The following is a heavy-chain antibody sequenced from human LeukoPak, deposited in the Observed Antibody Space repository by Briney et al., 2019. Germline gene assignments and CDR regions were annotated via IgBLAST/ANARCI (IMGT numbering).Heavy chain of an antibody. J-gene: IGHJ5*02. V-gene: IGHV5-51*01. Sequence: GESLKISCKGSGYSFTSYWIGWVRQMPGKGLEWKGIIYPGDSDTRYSPSFQGQVTISADKSISTAYLQWSSLKASDTAMYYCARHSFGSYYDFWSGYREGDWFDPWGQGTLVTVSS. D-gene: IGHD3-3*01. CDR3: ARHSFGSYYDFWSGYREGDWFDP. CDR1: GYSFTSYW. CDR2: IYPGDSDT.